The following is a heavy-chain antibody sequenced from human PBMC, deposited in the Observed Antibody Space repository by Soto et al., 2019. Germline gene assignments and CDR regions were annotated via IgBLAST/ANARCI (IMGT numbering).Heavy chain of an antibody. J-gene: IGHJ4*02. V-gene: IGHV1-18*01. CDR1: GYIFTRYY. D-gene: IGHD1-26*01. CDR3: ARGGQWDFLSDY. Sequence: QVQLVQSGAEVKKPGASVKVSCKASGYIFTRYYINWVRQAPGQGLEWMGWISAYNGNTHYEEKLQGRVTLTTDTSTSTAYMELRSLRSDDTAVYFCARGGQWDFLSDYWGQGTLVTVSS. CDR2: ISAYNGNT.